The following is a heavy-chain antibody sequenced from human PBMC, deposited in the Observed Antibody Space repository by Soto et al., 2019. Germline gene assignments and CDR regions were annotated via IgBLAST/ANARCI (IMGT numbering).Heavy chain of an antibody. D-gene: IGHD3-3*01. J-gene: IGHJ6*02. V-gene: IGHV3-7*04. CDR1: GFTFDNNT. CDR3: ARDFGVVISGHYGMDV. Sequence: PGGSLRLSCAASGFTFDNNTMHWVRQTQGEGQGLRRGKGLEWVANIKQDGSEKYYVDSVKGRFTISRDNAKNSLYLQMNSLRAEDTAVYYCARDFGVVISGHYGMDVWGQGTTVTVSS. CDR2: IKQDGSEK.